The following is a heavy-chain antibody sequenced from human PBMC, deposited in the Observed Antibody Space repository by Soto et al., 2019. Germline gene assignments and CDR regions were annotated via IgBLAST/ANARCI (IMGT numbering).Heavy chain of an antibody. Sequence: ASVKVSCNASGYTFSTHAMHWVRQAPGQSLEWMGWINGGTGQTKHSHRFQDRVTITRDTSASTAYMELSSLKSEDTALYYCARVKGMEENYYYYGLDIWGQGTTVTVSS. CDR3: ARVKGMEENYYYYGLDI. J-gene: IGHJ6*02. CDR1: GYTFSTHA. CDR2: INGGTGQT. D-gene: IGHD3-3*01. V-gene: IGHV1-3*01.